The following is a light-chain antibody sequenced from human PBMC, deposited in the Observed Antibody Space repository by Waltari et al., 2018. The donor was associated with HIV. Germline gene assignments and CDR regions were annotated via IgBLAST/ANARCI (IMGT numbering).Light chain of an antibody. J-gene: IGKJ2*01. CDR2: ASS. Sequence: DIQMTQSPSSLSASLGDSVTITCRASQTVSIYVNWYQQKAGKGPNLLIYASSSLQSGVPSRFSGGGSGTNFTLTITTVEPEDFATYYCQQSNTPPYTFGQGTRVDLK. CDR3: QQSNTPPYT. V-gene: IGKV1-39*01. CDR1: QTVSIY.